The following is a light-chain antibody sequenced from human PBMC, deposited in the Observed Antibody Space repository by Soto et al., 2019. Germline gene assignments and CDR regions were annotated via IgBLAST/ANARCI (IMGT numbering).Light chain of an antibody. Sequence: IVMTQSPATLSVSPGERANLSCRASQSVGTKLAWYQQTPGQAPRLLIYGASNRATGVPARISGRVSGTEFTLTIASLQSEDFAVYYCQQYSSWLWTFGQGTKVEIK. V-gene: IGKV3-15*01. CDR2: GAS. CDR3: QQYSSWLWT. CDR1: QSVGTK. J-gene: IGKJ1*01.